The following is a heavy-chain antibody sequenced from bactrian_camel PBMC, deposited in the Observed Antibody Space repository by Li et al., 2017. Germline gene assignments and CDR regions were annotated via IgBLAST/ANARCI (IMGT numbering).Heavy chain of an antibody. J-gene: IGHJ6*01. D-gene: IGHD3*01. CDR1: GATHMSSFC. V-gene: IGHV3-3*01. CDR3: AAGWGHCDLQADFRA. Sequence: HVQLVESGGGSVQAGGSLRISCVASGATHMSSFCMAWFRQTPGNEREGVASIAQDGRATYADSLEGRFTISKDNAKDTLYLQMRSLKPEDTGVYSCAAGWGHCDLQADFRAWGQGTQVTVS. CDR2: IAQDGRAT.